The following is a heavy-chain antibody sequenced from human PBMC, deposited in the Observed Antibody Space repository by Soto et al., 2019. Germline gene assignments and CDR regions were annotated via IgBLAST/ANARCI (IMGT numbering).Heavy chain of an antibody. CDR2: ISSNGGST. CDR1: GFTFSSYA. V-gene: IGHV3-64D*06. CDR3: VKDRWSSTSCHNWFDP. J-gene: IGHJ5*02. Sequence: GGSLRLSCSASGFTFSSYAMHWVRQAPGKGLEYVSAISSNGGSTYYADSVKGRFTISRDNSKNTLYLQMSSLRAEDTAVYYCVKDRWSSTSCHNWFDPWGQGTLVTVSS. D-gene: IGHD2-2*01.